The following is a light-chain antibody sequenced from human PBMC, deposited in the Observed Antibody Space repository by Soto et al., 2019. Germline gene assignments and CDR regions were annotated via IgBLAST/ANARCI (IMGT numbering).Light chain of an antibody. V-gene: IGLV2-14*01. J-gene: IGLJ1*01. CDR3: SSYSISTAYL. CDR1: SSDVGGYDY. CDR2: EVN. Sequence: QSVLTQPASVSGSPGQSITISCTGTSSDVGGYDYVSWYQLHPGKAPKLMVFEVNNRPSGVSYLFSGSKSGNTASLTISGLQAEDEADYFCSSYSISTAYLFGTGTKVTVL.